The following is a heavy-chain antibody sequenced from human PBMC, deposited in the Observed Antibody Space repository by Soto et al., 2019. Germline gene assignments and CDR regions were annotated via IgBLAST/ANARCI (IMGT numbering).Heavy chain of an antibody. CDR3: ARDGCSGGSCYNGWFDP. CDR1: GGSVSSGSYY. J-gene: IGHJ5*02. D-gene: IGHD2-15*01. CDR2: IYYSGST. V-gene: IGHV4-61*01. Sequence: PSETLSLTCTVSGGSVSSGSYYWSWIRQPPGKGLEWIGYIYYSGSTNYNPSLKSRVTISVDTSKNQFSLKLSSVTAADTAVYYCARDGCSGGSCYNGWFDPWGQGTLVTVSS.